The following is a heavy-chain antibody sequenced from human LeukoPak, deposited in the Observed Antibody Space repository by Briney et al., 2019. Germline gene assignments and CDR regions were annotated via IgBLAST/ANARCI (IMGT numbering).Heavy chain of an antibody. CDR1: GLTFSRYA. J-gene: IGHJ4*02. CDR2: ISGRGGSS. Sequence: GGSLRLSCAASGLTFSRYAMHWVRQAPGKGLEWVSGISGRGGSSYSADSVKGRFTISRDNAKNTLYLQMNSLRAEDTAVYYCARGYGSSRGWYWGQGTLVTVSS. V-gene: IGHV3-23*01. D-gene: IGHD6-6*01. CDR3: ARGYGSSRGWY.